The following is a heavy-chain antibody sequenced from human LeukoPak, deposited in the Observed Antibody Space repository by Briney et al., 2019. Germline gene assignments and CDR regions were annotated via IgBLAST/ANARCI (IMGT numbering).Heavy chain of an antibody. CDR2: IYTDGST. D-gene: IGHD5-24*01. V-gene: IGHV4-61*02. J-gene: IGHJ5*02. CDR1: GASFNSGNFY. Sequence: SSETLSLTCTVSGASFNSGNFYWTWMRQPAGKGLEWIGRIYTDGSTNFNPSLKSRVTMSVDTSKNQFSLKLSPVTAADTAVYYCARDDGSRGYNWVDPWGQGTLVTVSS. CDR3: ARDDGSRGYNWVDP.